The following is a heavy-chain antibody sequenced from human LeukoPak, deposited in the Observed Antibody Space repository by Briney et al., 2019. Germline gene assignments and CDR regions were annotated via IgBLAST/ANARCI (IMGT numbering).Heavy chain of an antibody. V-gene: IGHV3-7*04. D-gene: IGHD3-16*01. CDR1: GFTFISYW. J-gene: IGHJ5*02. CDR2: IKQDGSEK. CDR3: ARDMIILQS. Sequence: GGSLRLSCVASGFTFISYWMTWVRQAPGKGLEWVANIKQDGSEKYYVDSVKGRFTTSRDNAKKSLYLQMNSLRAEHTAVYFCARDMIILQSWGQGTLVTVSS.